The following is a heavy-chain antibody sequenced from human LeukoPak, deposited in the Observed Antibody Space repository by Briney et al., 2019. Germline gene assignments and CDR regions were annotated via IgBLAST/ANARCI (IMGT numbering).Heavy chain of an antibody. D-gene: IGHD6-13*01. Sequence: GGSLRLPCVGSGFTFTDYAMSWVRQAPGKGLEWVSAFSGTGGYIYYADSVKGRFTVSRDNSKNTLYLRMNSLRAEDTAVYYCAKARYSSSPGYDYYYGMDVWGQGTTVTVSS. CDR2: FSGTGGYI. CDR3: AKARYSSSPGYDYYYGMDV. V-gene: IGHV3-23*01. CDR1: GFTFTDYA. J-gene: IGHJ6*02.